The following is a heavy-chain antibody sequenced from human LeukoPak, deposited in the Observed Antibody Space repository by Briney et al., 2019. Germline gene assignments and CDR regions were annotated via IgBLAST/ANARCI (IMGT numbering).Heavy chain of an antibody. V-gene: IGHV1-2*02. CDR3: ARVYYGSGSYSWFDP. CDR2: INPNSGGT. J-gene: IGHJ5*02. CDR1: GYTLTGYY. D-gene: IGHD3-10*01. Sequence: ASVKVSCKASGYTLTGYYLHWVRQAPGQGLEWMGWINPNSGGTNYAQKFQGRVTMTRDTSISTAYMELSRLRSDDTAVYYCARVYYGSGSYSWFDPWGQGTLVTVSS.